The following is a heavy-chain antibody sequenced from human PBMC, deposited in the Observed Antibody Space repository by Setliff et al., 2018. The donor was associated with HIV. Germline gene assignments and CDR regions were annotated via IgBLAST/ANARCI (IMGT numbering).Heavy chain of an antibody. D-gene: IGHD3-16*01. V-gene: IGHV1-18*01. Sequence: GASVKVSCKASGYTFTSYGISWVRQAPGQGLEWMGWISAYNGNTNYAQKLQGRVTMTTDTSTSTAYMELRSLRSDDTAVYYCARGSRIMITFGGVFQDAFDIWGQGTMVTVSS. CDR2: ISAYNGNT. J-gene: IGHJ3*02. CDR1: GYTFTSYG. CDR3: ARGSRIMITFGGVFQDAFDI.